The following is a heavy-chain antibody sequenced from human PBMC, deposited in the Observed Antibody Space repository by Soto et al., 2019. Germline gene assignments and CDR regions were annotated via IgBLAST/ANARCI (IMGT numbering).Heavy chain of an antibody. Sequence: LSLTCTVSGGSISSSSYYWGWIRQPPGKGLEWIGSIYYSGSTYYNPSLKSRVTISVDTSKNQFSLKLSSVTAADTAVYYCATYSDYGDPDYWGQGTLVTVSS. CDR3: ATYSDYGDPDY. CDR2: IYYSGST. V-gene: IGHV4-39*01. CDR1: GGSISSSSYY. D-gene: IGHD4-17*01. J-gene: IGHJ4*02.